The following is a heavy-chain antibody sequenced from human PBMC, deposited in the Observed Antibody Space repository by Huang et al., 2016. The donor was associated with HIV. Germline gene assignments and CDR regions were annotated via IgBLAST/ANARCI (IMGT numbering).Heavy chain of an antibody. CDR3: ARLTGYSTFDI. CDR2: IYTSGTT. Sequence: QVQLQESGPGLVKPSQTLSLTCSVSGGSISSGNYSWSWIRQPAGKGLEWIGHIYTSGTTIYNSSLKIRVTISVATSKNQFSLKLSSVTAADTAVYYCARLTGYSTFDIWGHGTVVTVSS. J-gene: IGHJ3*02. V-gene: IGHV4-61*09. CDR1: GGSISSGNYS. D-gene: IGHD3-9*01.